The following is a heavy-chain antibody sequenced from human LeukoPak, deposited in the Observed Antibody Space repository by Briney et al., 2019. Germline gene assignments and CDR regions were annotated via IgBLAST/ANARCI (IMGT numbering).Heavy chain of an antibody. CDR2: ISAYNGNT. V-gene: IGHV1-18*01. Sequence: ASVKVSCKASGYTFTSYGISWVRQAPGQGLEWMGWISAYNGNTNYAQKLLGRVTMTTDTSTSTAYMELRSLRSDDTAVYYCARDTISGSGWTDAFGIWGQGTMVTVSS. CDR3: ARDTISGSGWTDAFGI. CDR1: GYTFTSYG. D-gene: IGHD6-19*01. J-gene: IGHJ3*02.